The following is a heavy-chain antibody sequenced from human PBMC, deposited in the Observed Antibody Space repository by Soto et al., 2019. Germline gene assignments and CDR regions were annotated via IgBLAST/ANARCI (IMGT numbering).Heavy chain of an antibody. V-gene: IGHV3-30*03. CDR3: VRGDGDYNDGNGYLARH. CDR2: ISYDGSNE. J-gene: IGHJ4*02. CDR1: GFTFSSYG. Sequence: PGGSLRLSCTASGFTFSSYGMHWVRQAPGKGLEWVAVISYDGSNEYYADSVKGRFTISRDNAKNTLYLQMNSLRAEDTAVYYCVRGDGDYNDGNGYLARHWGQGTLVTVSS. D-gene: IGHD5-18*01.